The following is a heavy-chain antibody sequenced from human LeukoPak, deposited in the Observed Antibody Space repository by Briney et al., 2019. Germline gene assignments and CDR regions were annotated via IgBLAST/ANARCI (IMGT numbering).Heavy chain of an antibody. J-gene: IGHJ4*02. D-gene: IGHD2-2*02. CDR3: AKDSLDIVVVPAAIGEGFDY. Sequence: PGGSLRLSCAASGFTFSRYGMHWVRQAPGKGLEWVAFIRYDGSNKYYAASVKGRFTISRDNSKNSLYLQMNSLRAEDTAVYYCAKDSLDIVVVPAAIGEGFDYWGQGTLVTVSS. CDR2: IRYDGSNK. CDR1: GFTFSRYG. V-gene: IGHV3-30*02.